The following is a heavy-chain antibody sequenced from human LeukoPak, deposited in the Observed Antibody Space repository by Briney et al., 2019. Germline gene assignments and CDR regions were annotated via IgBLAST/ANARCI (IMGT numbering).Heavy chain of an antibody. J-gene: IGHJ6*04. Sequence: GGSLRLSCAASGFTFSSYEMNWVRQAPGKGLEWVSYVSSSGSTIYYADSVKGRFNISRDNAKNSLYLQMNSLRAEDTAVYYCAELGITMIGGFWGKGTTVTISS. CDR3: AELGITMIGGF. CDR1: GFTFSSYE. V-gene: IGHV3-48*03. CDR2: VSSSGSTI. D-gene: IGHD3-10*02.